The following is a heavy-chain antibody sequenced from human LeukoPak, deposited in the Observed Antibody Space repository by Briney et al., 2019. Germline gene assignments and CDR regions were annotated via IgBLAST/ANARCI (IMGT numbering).Heavy chain of an antibody. CDR2: ISDSGGST. D-gene: IGHD6-19*01. CDR3: AREVAGPVDY. J-gene: IGHJ4*02. CDR1: GFTFSSYA. Sequence: GGSLRLSCAASGFTFSSYAMNWVRQAPGEGLEWVSGISDSGGSTYYADSVKGRFTISRDNAKNSLYLQMNSLRAEDTAVYYCAREVAGPVDYWGQGTLVTVSS. V-gene: IGHV3-23*01.